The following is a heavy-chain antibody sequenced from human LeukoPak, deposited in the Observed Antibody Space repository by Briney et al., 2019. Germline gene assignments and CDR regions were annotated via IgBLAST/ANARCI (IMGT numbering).Heavy chain of an antibody. CDR3: ARRYSGSYHDVIDF. CDR2: IYYSGST. D-gene: IGHD1-26*01. V-gene: IGHV4-61*01. Sequence: SETLSLTCTVSGVSVSSGSYYWSWIRQPPGKGLEWIGYIYYSGSTNYNPSLKSRVTISVDTSKNQCSLKLSSLSAADAAVYYCARRYSGSYHDVIDFWGQGTLVTVSS. CDR1: GVSVSSGSYY. J-gene: IGHJ4*02.